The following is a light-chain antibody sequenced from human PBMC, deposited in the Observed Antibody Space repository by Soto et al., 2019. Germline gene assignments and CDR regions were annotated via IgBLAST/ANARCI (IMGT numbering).Light chain of an antibody. CDR1: QDIRVD. CDR2: AAS. Sequence: AIQMTQSPPSLSASVGAGVIITCRASQDIRVDVGWLQQRPGHAPNLIXYAASTLHTGVPSTFTGSGSGTHFTLTIRSLQPEDSADYYCQQSYTTPAGTFGQGTKVYIK. J-gene: IGKJ1*01. V-gene: IGKV1-6*01. CDR3: QQSYTTPAGT.